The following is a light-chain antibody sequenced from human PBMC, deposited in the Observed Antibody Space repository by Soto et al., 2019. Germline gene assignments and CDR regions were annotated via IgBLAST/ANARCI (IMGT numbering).Light chain of an antibody. V-gene: IGLV2-14*01. J-gene: IGLJ1*01. CDR2: DVS. Sequence: QSALTQPASVSGSPGQSITISCTGTSSDVGGYNYVSWYQQHPGKAPTLIIYDVSNRPSGVSNRFSGSKSGNTASLTISGLQAEDEAEYYCSSYTSSRTLFVFGLGTQVTVL. CDR3: SSYTSSRTLFV. CDR1: SSDVGGYNY.